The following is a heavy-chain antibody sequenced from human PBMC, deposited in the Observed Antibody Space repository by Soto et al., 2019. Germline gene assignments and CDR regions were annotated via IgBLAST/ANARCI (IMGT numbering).Heavy chain of an antibody. CDR2: IYYFGST. V-gene: IGHV4-59*01. CDR1: GGSMSGYY. J-gene: IGHJ4*02. CDR3: ARVADIRGGNTMDY. D-gene: IGHD3-3*01. Sequence: QVQLQESGPGLVKPSVPLSLTCTVSGGSMSGYYWTWIRQPPGKGLEWIGYIYYFGSTNYRPFLKSRVSISIDTSKNQYSLNLSAVTAADTAVYYCARVADIRGGNTMDYWGQGILVTVSS.